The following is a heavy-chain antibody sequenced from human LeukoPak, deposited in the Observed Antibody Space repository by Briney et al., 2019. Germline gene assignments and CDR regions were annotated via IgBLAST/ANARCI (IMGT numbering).Heavy chain of an antibody. Sequence: PSETLSLTCTVSGGSISSYYWSWIRQPPGKGLEWIGYIYYSGSTNYNPSLKSRVTISVDTSKNQFSLKLSSVTAADTAVYYCARAELLWFGEVMGFDYWGQGTLVTVSS. CDR1: GGSISSYY. CDR3: ARAELLWFGEVMGFDY. J-gene: IGHJ4*02. CDR2: IYYSGST. D-gene: IGHD3-10*01. V-gene: IGHV4-59*01.